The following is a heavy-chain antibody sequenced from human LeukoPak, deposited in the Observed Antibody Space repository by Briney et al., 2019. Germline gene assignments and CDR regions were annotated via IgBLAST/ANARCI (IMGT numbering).Heavy chain of an antibody. CDR3: ARDPEGGELPDY. J-gene: IGHJ4*02. V-gene: IGHV3-21*01. CDR1: GFTFSSYS. CDR2: ISSSSSYI. Sequence: PGGSLRLSCAASGFTFSSYSMNWVRQAPGKGLEWVSSISSSSSYIYYADSVKGRFTISRDNAKNSLYLQMNSLRAEDTAVYYCARDPEGGELPDYWGQGTLVTVSS. D-gene: IGHD3-10*01.